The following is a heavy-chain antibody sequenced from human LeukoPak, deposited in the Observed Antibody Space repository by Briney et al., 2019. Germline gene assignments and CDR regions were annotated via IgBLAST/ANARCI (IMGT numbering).Heavy chain of an antibody. Sequence: SETLSLTCTVSGGSISSGSYYWSWIRQHPGKGLEWIGYIYYSGSTYYNPSLKSRLIISVDTSKNQFSLKLCSLTDTAVYYCARARRDGYNYFDYWGQGALVTVSS. V-gene: IGHV4-31*03. J-gene: IGHJ4*02. D-gene: IGHD5-24*01. CDR1: GGSISSGSYY. CDR2: IYYSGST. CDR3: ARARRDGYNYFDY.